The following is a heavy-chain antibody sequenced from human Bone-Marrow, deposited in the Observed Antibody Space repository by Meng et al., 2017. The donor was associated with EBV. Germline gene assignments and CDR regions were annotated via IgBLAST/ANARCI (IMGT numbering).Heavy chain of an antibody. CDR1: GVSFSSYA. D-gene: IGHD2-15*01. J-gene: IGHJ4*02. V-gene: IGHV1-69*01. CDR2: IIPIFGTA. CDR3: ARPGYCSGSSCGNYFDY. Sequence: QGRMGREGAEVEKPGSSVKVSCTASGVSFSSYAISWGRQAPGQGLEWMRGIIPIFGTANYAQKFQGRVTITADESTSTAYMELSSLRSEDTAVYYCARPGYCSGSSCGNYFDYWGQGTLVTVSS.